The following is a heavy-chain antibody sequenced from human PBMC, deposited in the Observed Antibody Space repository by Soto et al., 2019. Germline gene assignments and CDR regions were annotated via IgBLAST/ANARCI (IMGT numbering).Heavy chain of an antibody. CDR1: GYIFTNYL. Sequence: GESPKISCQGSGYIFTNYLIGLVRPMPGEGLEWMGIIYPGDSDTRYSPPFQGQLTISADKSISTAYLQWSRLKASDTAMYYCARLATIFDFDNWGQGTLVTVSS. V-gene: IGHV5-51*01. D-gene: IGHD2-21*01. J-gene: IGHJ4*02. CDR2: IYPGDSDT. CDR3: ARLATIFDFDN.